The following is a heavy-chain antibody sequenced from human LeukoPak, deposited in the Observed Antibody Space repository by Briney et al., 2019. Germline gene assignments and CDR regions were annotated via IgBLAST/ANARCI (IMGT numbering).Heavy chain of an antibody. CDR1: GFTFSSYA. CDR3: AKRPAGVVIVYYFDY. Sequence: GGSLRLSCAASGFTFSSYAMSWVRRAPGKGLEWVSAISGSGGSTYYADSVKGRFTISRDNSKNTLYLQMNSLRAEDTAVYYCAKRPAGVVIVYYFDYWGQGTLVTVSS. CDR2: ISGSGGST. J-gene: IGHJ4*02. V-gene: IGHV3-23*01. D-gene: IGHD3-3*01.